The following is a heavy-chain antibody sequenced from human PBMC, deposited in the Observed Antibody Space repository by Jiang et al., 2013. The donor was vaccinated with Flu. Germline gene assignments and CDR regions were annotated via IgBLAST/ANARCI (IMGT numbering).Heavy chain of an antibody. V-gene: IGHV3-15*01. J-gene: IGHJ3*01. CDR2: IKSENDGGTI. CDR3: TTEPRF. Sequence: SGGGLVNPGGSLRLSCAASGFHFPTTWMSWVRQAPGKGPEWVARIKSENDGGTIDYIGPVKGRFTISRDDSEDTVFLQINNLKSEDTGIYYCTTEPRFWGQGTAVTVSS. CDR1: GFHFPTTW.